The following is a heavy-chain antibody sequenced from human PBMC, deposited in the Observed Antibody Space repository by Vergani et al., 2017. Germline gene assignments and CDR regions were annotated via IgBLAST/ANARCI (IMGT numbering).Heavy chain of an antibody. D-gene: IGHD2-15*01. J-gene: IGHJ4*02. CDR2: IYHSGST. CDR3: ARVIYWSGGSCFDY. V-gene: IGHV4-4*02. Sequence: QVQLQESGPGLVKPSGTLSLTCAVSGGSLSSSNWWSWVRPPPGKGLEWIREIYHSGSTNYNPSLKSRVTISVDKSKNQFSLKLSSVTAADTAVYYCARVIYWSGGSCFDYWGQGTLVTVSS. CDR1: GGSLSSSNW.